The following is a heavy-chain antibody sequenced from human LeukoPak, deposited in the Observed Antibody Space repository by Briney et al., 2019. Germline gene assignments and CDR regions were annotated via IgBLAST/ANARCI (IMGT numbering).Heavy chain of an antibody. J-gene: IGHJ4*02. CDR1: GGSFSGYY. CDR3: ARVGTVTIDY. V-gene: IGHV4-34*01. Sequence: SETLSLTCAVYGGSFSGYYWSWIRQPPGKGLEWIGEINHSGSTNYNPSLKSQVAISVDTSKNQFSLKLSSVTAADTAVYYCARVGTVTIDYWGQGTLVTVSS. D-gene: IGHD4-17*01. CDR2: INHSGST.